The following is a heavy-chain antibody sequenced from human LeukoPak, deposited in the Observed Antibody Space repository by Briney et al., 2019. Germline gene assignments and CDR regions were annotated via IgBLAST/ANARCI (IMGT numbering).Heavy chain of an antibody. CDR1: GFTFSSYG. Sequence: GGSLRLSCAASGFTFSSYGMHWVRQAPGKGLEWVAVISYDGSNKYYADSVKGRFTISRDNSKNTLYLQMNSLRAEDTAVYYCARDDYVEYWGQGTLVTVSS. CDR3: ARDDYVEY. J-gene: IGHJ4*02. CDR2: ISYDGSNK. V-gene: IGHV3-30*03.